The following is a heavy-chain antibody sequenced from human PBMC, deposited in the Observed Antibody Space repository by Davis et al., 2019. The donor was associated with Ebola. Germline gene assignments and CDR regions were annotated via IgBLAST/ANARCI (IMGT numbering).Heavy chain of an antibody. V-gene: IGHV5-51*01. D-gene: IGHD3-16*01. J-gene: IGHJ5*02. CDR1: GFIFDNYW. Sequence: GESLKISCTTSGFIFDNYWIGWVRQLPGKGLEWLGIIYLGDSDTRYNPSFQGQVTLSADKSISTAYLHWTSLKASDTAIYYCARHLHPTSDAGEIWFDPWGPGTRVTVSS. CDR2: IYLGDSDT. CDR3: ARHLHPTSDAGEIWFDP.